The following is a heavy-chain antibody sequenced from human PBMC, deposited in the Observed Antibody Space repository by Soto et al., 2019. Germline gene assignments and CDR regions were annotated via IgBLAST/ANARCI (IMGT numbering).Heavy chain of an antibody. V-gene: IGHV4-59*01. D-gene: IGHD5-18*01. Sequence: SETLSLTCTVSGGSISSYYWSWIRQPPGKGLEWIGYIYYSGSTNYNPSLKSRVTISVDTSKNQFSLKLSSVTAADTAVYYCAILGYGYDYWGQGTLVTVSS. CDR3: AILGYGYDY. J-gene: IGHJ4*02. CDR2: IYYSGST. CDR1: GGSISSYY.